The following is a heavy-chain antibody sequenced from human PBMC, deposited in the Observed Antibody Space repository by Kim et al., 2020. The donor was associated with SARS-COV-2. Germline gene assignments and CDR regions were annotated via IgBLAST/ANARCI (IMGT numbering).Heavy chain of an antibody. CDR1: GGSFSGYY. J-gene: IGHJ6*03. CDR2: INHSGST. Sequence: SETLSLTCAVYGGSFSGYYWSWIRQPPGKGLEWIGEINHSGSTNYNPSLKSRVTISVDTSKNQFSLKLSSVTAADTAVYYCARTGYSSSWYPLRPNYYYMDVWCKGTTVTVSS. D-gene: IGHD6-13*01. CDR3: ARTGYSSSWYPLRPNYYYMDV. V-gene: IGHV4-34*01.